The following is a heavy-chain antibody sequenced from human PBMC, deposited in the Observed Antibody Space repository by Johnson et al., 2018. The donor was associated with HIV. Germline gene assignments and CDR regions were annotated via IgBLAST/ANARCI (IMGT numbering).Heavy chain of an antibody. J-gene: IGHJ3*02. CDR1: GFTFSSYG. Sequence: VQVVESGGGVVQPGRSLRLSCAASGFTFSSYGMHWVRQAPGKGLEWVAVISYDGSNKYYADSVKGRFTISRDNAKNSLYLQRNSLRAEDTAVYYCASPAAGNGGAFDIWGQGTMVTVSS. CDR2: ISYDGSNK. V-gene: IGHV3-30*03. CDR3: ASPAAGNGGAFDI. D-gene: IGHD1-1*01.